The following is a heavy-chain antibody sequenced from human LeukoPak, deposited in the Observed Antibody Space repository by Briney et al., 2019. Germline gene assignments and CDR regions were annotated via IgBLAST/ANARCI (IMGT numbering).Heavy chain of an antibody. Sequence: SETLSLTCTVSGGSISSGDYYWSWTRQPPGKGLEWIGYIYYSGSTYYNPSLKSRVTISVDTSKNQFSLKLSSVTAADTAVYYCARGAPQYYDFWSGYYMAYYFDYWGQGTLVTVSS. V-gene: IGHV4-30-4*01. CDR3: ARGAPQYYDFWSGYYMAYYFDY. D-gene: IGHD3-3*01. J-gene: IGHJ4*02. CDR2: IYYSGST. CDR1: GGSISSGDYY.